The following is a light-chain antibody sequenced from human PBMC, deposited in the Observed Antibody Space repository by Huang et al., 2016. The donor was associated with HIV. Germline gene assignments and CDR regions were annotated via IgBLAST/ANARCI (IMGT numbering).Light chain of an antibody. CDR1: EGIRSYY. J-gene: IGKJ1*01. Sequence: EIVLTQSPGTLSLSPGERAALSCRASEGIRSYYVAWYQQKPGQAPRLLIYAASSRATGIPDRFSGSGYGTDFTLTISRLEPEDVAVYYCQHYGPTPSWTFGQGTKVEIK. CDR3: QHYGPTPSWT. CDR2: AAS. V-gene: IGKV3-20*01.